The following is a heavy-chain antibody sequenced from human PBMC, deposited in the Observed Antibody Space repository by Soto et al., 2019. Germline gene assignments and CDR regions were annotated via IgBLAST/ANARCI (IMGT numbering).Heavy chain of an antibody. V-gene: IGHV4-59*01. CDR1: GGSISSYY. D-gene: IGHD2-15*01. CDR3: ARGYCSGGSCYSGYYYYYMDV. CDR2: IYCSGST. J-gene: IGHJ6*03. Sequence: QVQLQESGPGLVKPSETLSLTCTVPGGSISSYYWSWIRQPPGKVLERIGYIYCSGSTDYIPSLKWRVTLSVDTSKNLFSLKVSAVAAGDTAVYYCARGYCSGGSCYSGYYYYYMDVWGQGTTGTVSS.